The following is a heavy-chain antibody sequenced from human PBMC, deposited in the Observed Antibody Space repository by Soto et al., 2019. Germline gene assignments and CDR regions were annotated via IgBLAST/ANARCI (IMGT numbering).Heavy chain of an antibody. V-gene: IGHV3-23*01. D-gene: IGHD6-13*01. Sequence: PGGSLRLSCAASGFTFSRYWMSWVRQAPGKGLEWVSVITGSGGGTYFVDSVKGRFTISRDNSKNTVYLQMNSLRAEDTAVYYCAKRPLTAAGFDYWGQGTLVTVSS. CDR3: AKRPLTAAGFDY. CDR1: GFTFSRYW. J-gene: IGHJ4*02. CDR2: ITGSGGGT.